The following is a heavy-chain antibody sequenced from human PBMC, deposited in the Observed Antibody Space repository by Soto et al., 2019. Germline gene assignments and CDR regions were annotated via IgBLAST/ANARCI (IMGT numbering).Heavy chain of an antibody. D-gene: IGHD6-6*01. CDR2: INAGNGNT. V-gene: IGHV1-3*01. J-gene: IGHJ5*02. CDR3: ARDRSYVAARPGWFDP. CDR1: GYTFTSYA. Sequence: EASVKVSCKASGYTFTSYAMHWVRQAPGQRLEWMGWINAGNGNTKYSQKFQGRVTITRDTSASTAYMELSSLRSEDTAVYYCARDRSYVAARPGWFDPWGQETLVTVSS.